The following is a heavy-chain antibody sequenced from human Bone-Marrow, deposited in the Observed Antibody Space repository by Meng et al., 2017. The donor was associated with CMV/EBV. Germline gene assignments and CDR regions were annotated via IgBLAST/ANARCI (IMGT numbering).Heavy chain of an antibody. CDR1: GFTFSSFW. J-gene: IGHJ3*01. CDR2: INGDGSSI. CDR3: ARKGYDFAAAFDV. D-gene: IGHD5-12*01. V-gene: IGHV3-74*01. Sequence: GESLKISCAASGFTFSSFWMIWVRQTPGKGLVWVARINGDGSSISYVDPVKGRFTISRDNVKNTLFLQMDRLRAEDTAIDSCARKGYDFAAAFDVWGQGAMVTVSS.